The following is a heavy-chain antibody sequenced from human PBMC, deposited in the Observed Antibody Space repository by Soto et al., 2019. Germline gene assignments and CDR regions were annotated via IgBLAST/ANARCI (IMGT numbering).Heavy chain of an antibody. J-gene: IGHJ5*02. CDR2: IYYSGST. V-gene: IGHV4-39*01. CDR1: GGSISSSSYY. Sequence: SETLSLTCIVSGGSISSSSYYWGWIRQPPGKGLEWIGSIYYSGSTYYNPSLKSRVTISVDTSKNQFSLKLSSVTAADTAVFYCASHRASNWFDPWGPGTLVTVSS. CDR3: ASHRASNWFDP. D-gene: IGHD5-12*01.